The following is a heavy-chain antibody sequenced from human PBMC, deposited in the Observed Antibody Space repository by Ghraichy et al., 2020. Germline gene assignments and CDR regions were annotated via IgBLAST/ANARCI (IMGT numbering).Heavy chain of an antibody. J-gene: IGHJ4*02. CDR1: GYTFTSYG. CDR2: ISAYNGDT. Sequence: ASVKVSCKASGYTFTSYGISWVRQAPGQGLEWMGWISAYNGDTNYAQKLQGRVTMTTDTSTSTAYMELRSLRSDDTAVYYCARATSDIVVVPAAIPIDYWGQGTLVTVSS. V-gene: IGHV1-18*01. CDR3: ARATSDIVVVPAAIPIDY. D-gene: IGHD2-2*01.